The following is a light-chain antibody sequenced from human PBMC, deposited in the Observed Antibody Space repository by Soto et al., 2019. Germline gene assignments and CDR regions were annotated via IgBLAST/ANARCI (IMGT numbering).Light chain of an antibody. Sequence: QSVLTQPPSASGTPGQRVTISCSGSRSNIGSNTVNWYQQFPGTAPKLLIYSNNQRPSGVPDRFSGSKSGTSASLAISGLQSEDEADYYCAAWDDSLNGDVFGTGTKLTVL. J-gene: IGLJ1*01. CDR2: SNN. V-gene: IGLV1-44*01. CDR3: AAWDDSLNGDV. CDR1: RSNIGSNT.